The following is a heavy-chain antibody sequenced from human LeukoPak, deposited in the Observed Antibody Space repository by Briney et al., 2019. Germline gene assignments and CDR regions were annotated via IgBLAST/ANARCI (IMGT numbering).Heavy chain of an antibody. Sequence: ASVKVSCKASGYSFTTYGISWVRQAPGQGLEWMGWISAYNRSTDYAQNLQGRVTMTTDTSTSTAYMEMRSQRSDDAPGYYCARPYDSSGYYNYYFDNWGQGTLVTVSS. CDR1: GYSFTTYG. V-gene: IGHV1-18*01. CDR3: ARPYDSSGYYNYYFDN. J-gene: IGHJ4*02. D-gene: IGHD3-22*01. CDR2: ISAYNRST.